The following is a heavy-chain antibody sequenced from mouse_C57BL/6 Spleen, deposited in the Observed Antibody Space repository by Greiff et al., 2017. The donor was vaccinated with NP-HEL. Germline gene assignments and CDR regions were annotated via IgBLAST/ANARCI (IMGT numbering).Heavy chain of an antibody. CDR1: GYSITSGYY. V-gene: IGHV3-6*01. J-gene: IGHJ4*01. Sequence: EVQLQESGPGLVKPSQSLSLTCSVTGYSITSGYYWNWIRQFPGNKLEWMGYISYDGSNNYNPSLKNRISITRDTSKNQFFLKLNSVTTEDTATYYCASLDSSGPYYYAMDYWGQGTSVTVSS. D-gene: IGHD3-2*02. CDR2: ISYDGSN. CDR3: ASLDSSGPYYYAMDY.